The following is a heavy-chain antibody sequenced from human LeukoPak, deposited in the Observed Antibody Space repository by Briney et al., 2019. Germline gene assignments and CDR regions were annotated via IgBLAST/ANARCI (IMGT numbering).Heavy chain of an antibody. CDR2: INHSGST. Sequence: SETLSLTCAVYGGSFSGYYWSWIRQPPGKGLEWIGEINHSGSTNYNPSLKSRVTISVDTSKNRFSLKLSSVTAADTAVYYCARGTSKRILRYFPYWGQGTLVTVSS. V-gene: IGHV4-34*01. CDR1: GGSFSGYY. J-gene: IGHJ4*02. CDR3: ARGTSKRILRYFPY. D-gene: IGHD3-9*01.